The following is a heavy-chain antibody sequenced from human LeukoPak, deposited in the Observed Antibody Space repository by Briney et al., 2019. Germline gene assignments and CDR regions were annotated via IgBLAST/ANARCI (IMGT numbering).Heavy chain of an antibody. CDR3: AKNWGTFSWFFDL. CDR2: ISGSGGST. Sequence: GGSLRLSCAASGFTFSSYGMSWVRQAPGKGLEWVSAISGSGGSTYYADSVKGRFTISRDNSKKTLYLQMNSLRAEDTAVYYCAKNWGTFSWFFDLWGRGTLVTVSS. D-gene: IGHD7-27*01. CDR1: GFTFSSYG. V-gene: IGHV3-23*01. J-gene: IGHJ2*01.